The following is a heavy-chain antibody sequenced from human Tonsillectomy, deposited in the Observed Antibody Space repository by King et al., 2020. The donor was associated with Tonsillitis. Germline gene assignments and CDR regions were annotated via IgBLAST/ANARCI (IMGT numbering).Heavy chain of an antibody. V-gene: IGHV3-73*02. CDR3: TRPSSPYSSSWYWFDP. Sequence: VQLVESGGGLVQPGGSLKLSCAASGFTFSGSAMHWVRQASGKGLEWVGRIRSKANSYATAYAASVKGRFTISRDDSKNTAYLQMNSLKTEDTAVYYCTRPSSPYSSSWYWFDPWGQGTLVTVSS. CDR2: IRSKANSYAT. J-gene: IGHJ5*02. D-gene: IGHD6-13*01. CDR1: GFTFSGSA.